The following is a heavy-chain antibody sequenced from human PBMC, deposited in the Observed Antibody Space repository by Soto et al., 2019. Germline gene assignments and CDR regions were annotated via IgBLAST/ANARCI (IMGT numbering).Heavy chain of an antibody. D-gene: IGHD6-19*01. CDR3: ARGLITGSHYSGGWYYFDS. V-gene: IGHV4-34*01. CDR1: GESFSAYS. J-gene: IGHJ4*02. CDR2: INHSGSA. Sequence: SETLSLTCAVYGESFSAYSWTWIRQTPGKGLQWIGQINHSGSASYNPSLKSRVTISVHTSNSQFSLELSSVTAADTAVYYCARGLITGSHYSGGWYYFDSWGQGTQVTVSS.